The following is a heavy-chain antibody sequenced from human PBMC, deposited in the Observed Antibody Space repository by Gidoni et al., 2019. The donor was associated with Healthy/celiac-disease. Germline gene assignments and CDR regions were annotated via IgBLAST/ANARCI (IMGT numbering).Heavy chain of an antibody. CDR3: ARISVGGPRDGYPKQYYYYYGMDV. Sequence: QVTLRESGPALVKPTQTLTLTCTFSGFSLSTSGMCVSWIRQPPGKALEWLALIDWDDDKYYSTSLKTRLTISKDTSKNQVVLTMTNMDPVDTATYYCARISVGGPRDGYPKQYYYYYGMDVWGQGTTVTVSS. D-gene: IGHD5-12*01. V-gene: IGHV2-70*01. CDR1: GFSLSTSGMC. J-gene: IGHJ6*02. CDR2: IDWDDDK.